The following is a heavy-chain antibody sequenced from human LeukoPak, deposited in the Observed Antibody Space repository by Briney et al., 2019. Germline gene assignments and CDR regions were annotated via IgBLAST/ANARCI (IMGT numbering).Heavy chain of an antibody. V-gene: IGHV1-69*01. CDR3: ARSRGDNWNDEYYFDY. Sequence: ASVKVSCKASGGTFSSYAISWVRQAPGQGLEWMGGIIPIFGTANYAQKFQGRVTITADESTSTAYMELSSLRSEDTAVYYCARSRGDNWNDEYYFDYWGQGTLVTVSP. J-gene: IGHJ4*02. CDR1: GGTFSSYA. CDR2: IIPIFGTA. D-gene: IGHD1-20*01.